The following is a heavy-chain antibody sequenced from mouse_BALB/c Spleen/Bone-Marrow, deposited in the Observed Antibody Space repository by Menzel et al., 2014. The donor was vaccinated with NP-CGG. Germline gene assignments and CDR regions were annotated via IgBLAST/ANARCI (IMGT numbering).Heavy chain of an antibody. CDR1: GFTFSSYT. Sequence: EVHLVESGGGLVKPGGSLKLSCAASGFTFSSYTMSWVRQTPEKRLEWVATISSGGSYTYYPDSVKGRFTISRDNAKNTLYLQMSSLKSEDTAMYYCTRDGKGNYDYAMDYWGQGTSVTVSS. V-gene: IGHV5-6-4*01. J-gene: IGHJ4*01. D-gene: IGHD2-1*01. CDR3: TRDGKGNYDYAMDY. CDR2: ISSGGSYT.